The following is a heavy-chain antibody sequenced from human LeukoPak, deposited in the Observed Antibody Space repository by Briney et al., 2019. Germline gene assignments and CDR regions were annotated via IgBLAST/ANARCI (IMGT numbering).Heavy chain of an antibody. CDR1: GGSISSYY. CDR2: TYYSGST. V-gene: IGHV4-59*01. D-gene: IGHD7-27*01. CDR3: ARGGPWGYAPDGYFDY. Sequence: SETLSLTCTVSGGSISSYYWSWIRQPPGKGLEWIGYTYYSGSTNYNPSLKSRVTISVDTSKNQFSLKLSSVTAADTAVYYCARGGPWGYAPDGYFDYWGQGTLVTVSS. J-gene: IGHJ4*02.